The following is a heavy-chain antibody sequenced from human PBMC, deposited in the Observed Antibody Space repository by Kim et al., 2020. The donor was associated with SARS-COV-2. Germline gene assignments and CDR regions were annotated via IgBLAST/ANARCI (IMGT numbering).Heavy chain of an antibody. V-gene: IGHV3-15*01. CDR1: GIPFSNAW. Sequence: GGSLRLSCAVSGIPFSNAWMNWVRQAPGRGLEWVGRIKSLSDGGTSDYAAPVKGRFTISGDDSKNTLYLQMNSLKSEDAGVYYCTTVSMRWGQGTLVTVSS. D-gene: IGHD2-2*01. CDR2: IKSLSDGGTS. J-gene: IGHJ4*02. CDR3: TTVSMR.